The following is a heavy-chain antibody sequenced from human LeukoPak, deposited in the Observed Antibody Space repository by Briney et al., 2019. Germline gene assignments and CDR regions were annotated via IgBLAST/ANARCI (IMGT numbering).Heavy chain of an antibody. CDR3: ARQGNVLLWFGEFRD. D-gene: IGHD3-10*01. J-gene: IGHJ4*02. Sequence: SETLSLTCTVSGGSISSSSYYWGWIRQPPGKGLEWIGSIYYSGSTYYNPSLKSRVTISVDTSKNQFSLKLSSVTAADTAVYYCARQGNVLLWFGEFRDWGQGTLVTVSS. V-gene: IGHV4-39*01. CDR2: IYYSGST. CDR1: GGSISSSSYY.